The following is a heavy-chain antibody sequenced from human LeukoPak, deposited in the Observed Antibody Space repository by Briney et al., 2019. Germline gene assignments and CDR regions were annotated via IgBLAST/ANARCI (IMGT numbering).Heavy chain of an antibody. CDR1: GGSISSYY. D-gene: IGHD3-22*01. Sequence: SETLSLTCTVSGGSISSYYWSWIRQPPGKGLEWIGYIYYSGSTNYNPSLKSRVTISVDTSKNQFSLKLSSVTAADTAVYYCARVAYFDSSGYYYCFDYWGQGTLVTVSS. J-gene: IGHJ4*02. CDR3: ARVAYFDSSGYYYCFDY. CDR2: IYYSGST. V-gene: IGHV4-59*08.